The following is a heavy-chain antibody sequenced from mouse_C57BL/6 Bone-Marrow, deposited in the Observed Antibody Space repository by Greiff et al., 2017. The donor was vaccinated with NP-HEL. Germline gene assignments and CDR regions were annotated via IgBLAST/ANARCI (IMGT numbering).Heavy chain of an antibody. D-gene: IGHD3-1*01. V-gene: IGHV7-4*01. CDR2: IRNKANGYTT. CDR3: VKEGYEDY. Sequence: EVKLMESGGGLVQPGASLRLSCAASGFTFTDYYMSWVRQPPGKAPESLALIRNKANGYTTEYTASVKGRFTISRDNSQNILYLQMNTLRAEDSATYYCVKEGYEDYWGQGTTLTVSS. J-gene: IGHJ2*01. CDR1: GFTFTDYY.